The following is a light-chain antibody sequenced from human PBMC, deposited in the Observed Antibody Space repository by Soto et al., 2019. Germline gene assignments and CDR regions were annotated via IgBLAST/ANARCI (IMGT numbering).Light chain of an antibody. V-gene: IGLV2-14*01. Sequence: QSVLTQPASVSGSPGQSITISCTGTSSDVGAYNNVSWYQQHPDKAPKLMIYEVSNRPSGLSNRFSGSKSGNTASLTISGLQAEDEADYYCTSYTSSSSWVFGGGTKLTVL. CDR2: EVS. J-gene: IGLJ3*02. CDR3: TSYTSSSSWV. CDR1: SSDVGAYNN.